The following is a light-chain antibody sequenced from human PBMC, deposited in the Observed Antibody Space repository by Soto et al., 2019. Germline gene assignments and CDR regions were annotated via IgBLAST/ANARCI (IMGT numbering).Light chain of an antibody. V-gene: IGLV1-40*01. CDR2: GNS. J-gene: IGLJ3*02. Sequence: QSVLTQPPSVSGAPGQRVTISCTGSSSNIGAGYNVHWYQQLPGTAPKLLIYGNSNRPSGVPDRFSGSKSGTSASLAITGLQAEDEADYDCQSYDSSRSGWVFGGGTKLTVL. CDR1: SSNIGAGYN. CDR3: QSYDSSRSGWV.